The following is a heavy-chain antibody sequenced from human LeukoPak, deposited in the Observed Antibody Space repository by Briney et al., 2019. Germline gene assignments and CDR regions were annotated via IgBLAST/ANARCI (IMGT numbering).Heavy chain of an antibody. CDR3: ARDRSGYYYYYMDV. Sequence: SETLSLTCTVSGGSISSSSYYWGWIRQPPGKGLEWIGSIYYSGSTSYNPSLKSRVTISVDTSKNQFSLRLTSVTAADTAVYYCARDRSGYYYYYMDVWGKGTTVTVSS. J-gene: IGHJ6*03. V-gene: IGHV4-39*07. CDR2: IYYSGST. CDR1: GGSISSSSYY.